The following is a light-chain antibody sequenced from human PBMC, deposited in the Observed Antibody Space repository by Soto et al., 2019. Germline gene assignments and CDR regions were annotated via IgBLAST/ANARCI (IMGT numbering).Light chain of an antibody. J-gene: IGLJ3*02. CDR3: CSYAGNNALV. Sequence: QSVLTQPASVSGSRGQSITISCTVTSSNVGSYNFVSWYRQYPGKAPELIIYEVSQRPSTFFNRFSGSKSGNTASLTISGLQSDDEADYYCCSYAGNNALVFGGGTKVTVL. CDR1: SSNVGSYNF. CDR2: EVS. V-gene: IGLV2-23*02.